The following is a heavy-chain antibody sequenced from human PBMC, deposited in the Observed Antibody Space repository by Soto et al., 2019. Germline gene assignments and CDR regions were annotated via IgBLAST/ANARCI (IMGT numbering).Heavy chain of an antibody. Sequence: QVQLQESGPGLVKPSETLSLTCTVSGGSISSHYWSWIRQPPGKGLEWIGYIYYSGSTNYNPSLKSRVTISVDTSKNQFSLKLSSVTAADTAVYCCARDVGGCNSFDYWGQGTLVTVSS. CDR3: ARDVGGCNSFDY. V-gene: IGHV4-59*11. D-gene: IGHD2-8*01. CDR2: IYYSGST. CDR1: GGSISSHY. J-gene: IGHJ4*02.